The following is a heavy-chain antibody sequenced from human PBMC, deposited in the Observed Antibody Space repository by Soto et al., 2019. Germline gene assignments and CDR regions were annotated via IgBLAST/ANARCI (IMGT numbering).Heavy chain of an antibody. J-gene: IGHJ3*02. CDR1: GYTFTSYD. CDR3: ARVGYCGGDCYSRGGAFDI. Sequence: VASVKVSCKASGYTFTSYDINWVRQATEQGLEWMGWMNPNSGNTGYAQKFQGRVTMTRNTSISTAYMELSSLRSEDTAVYYCARVGYCGGDCYSRGGAFDIWGQGTMVTVSS. CDR2: MNPNSGNT. V-gene: IGHV1-8*01. D-gene: IGHD2-21*02.